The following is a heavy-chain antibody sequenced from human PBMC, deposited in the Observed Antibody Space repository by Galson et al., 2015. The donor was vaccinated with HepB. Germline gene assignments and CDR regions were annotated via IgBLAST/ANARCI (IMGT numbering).Heavy chain of an antibody. CDR2: ISGSGGST. V-gene: IGHV3-23*01. CDR3: AKDGYCSSTSCYYYHMDV. J-gene: IGHJ6*03. D-gene: IGHD2-2*03. Sequence: SLRLSCATSGFTFSSYAMSWVRQAPGKGLEWVSAISGSGGSTYYADSVKGRFTISRDNSKNTLYLQMNSLRAEDTAVYYCAKDGYCSSTSCYYYHMDVWGKGTTVTVSS. CDR1: GFTFSSYA.